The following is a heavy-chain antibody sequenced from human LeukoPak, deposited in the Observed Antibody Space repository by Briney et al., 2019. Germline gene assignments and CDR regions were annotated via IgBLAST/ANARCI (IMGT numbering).Heavy chain of an antibody. V-gene: IGHV4-39*01. Sequence: SETLSLTCIVSGGSISSSSNYWAWIRQSPGKGLEWIGSVFYSGSTYYNPSLKSRVTISVDTSKNQFSLKMTSVTAADTVVYYCVRQTYSSGWNSWGQGTPVTVSS. D-gene: IGHD6-19*01. CDR1: GGSISSSSNY. CDR3: VRQTYSSGWNS. CDR2: VFYSGST. J-gene: IGHJ4*02.